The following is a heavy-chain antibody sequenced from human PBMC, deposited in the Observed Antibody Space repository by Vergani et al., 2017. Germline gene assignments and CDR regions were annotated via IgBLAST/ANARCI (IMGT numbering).Heavy chain of an antibody. CDR1: GFSFSSHA. V-gene: IGHV3-30*18. Sequence: QVQLAESGGGRVQPGRSLRLSCAASGFSFSSHAIHWVRQAPGKGLEWVAVISNDGSKKYYAVSVKGRFTISRDNSKNTLDLQMNSLRTQDTAVYYCAKAGSVNSGSVQYNYYRDVWGKGTTVTVS. CDR3: AKAGSVNSGSVQYNYYRDV. D-gene: IGHD3-10*01. CDR2: ISNDGSKK. J-gene: IGHJ6*03.